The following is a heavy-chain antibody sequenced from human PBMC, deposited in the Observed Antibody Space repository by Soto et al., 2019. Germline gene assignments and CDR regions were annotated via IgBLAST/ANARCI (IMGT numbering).Heavy chain of an antibody. J-gene: IGHJ3*02. D-gene: IGHD2-15*01. V-gene: IGHV4-30-2*01. CDR1: GGSISSGGYS. CDR2: IYHSGST. CDR3: ASRGYCSGGSCYGDAFDI. Sequence: QLQLQESGSGLVKPSQTLSLTCAVSGGSISSGGYSWSWIRQPPGKGLEWRGYIYHSGSTDYNPSLKSRVTTSVDRSKNQFSLKLSSLTAANTAVYYCASRGYCSGGSCYGDAFDIWGQGTMVTVSS.